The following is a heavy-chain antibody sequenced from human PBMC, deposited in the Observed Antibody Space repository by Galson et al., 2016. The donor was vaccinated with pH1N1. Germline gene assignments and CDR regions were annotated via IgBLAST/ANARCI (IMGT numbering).Heavy chain of an antibody. V-gene: IGHV4-61*02. J-gene: IGHJ5*02. CDR2: VSRSGDT. CDR3: ARWQQGSATFYP. CDR1: GGSISVGTYY. Sequence: TLSLTCTVSGGSISVGTYYWSWVRQPAGKALEWIGGVSRSGDTNYNPSLGSRVTISVDTSKNQFSMRLASVAASDTAVYYFARWQQGSATFYPWGQGTLVSVSS. D-gene: IGHD6-13*01.